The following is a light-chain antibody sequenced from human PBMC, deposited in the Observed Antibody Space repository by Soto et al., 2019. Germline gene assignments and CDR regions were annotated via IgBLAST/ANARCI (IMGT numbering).Light chain of an antibody. CDR3: QQYHIYSGT. Sequence: DIQMTQSPSPLSASVGDRVTITCRASQGISSHLAWYQQKPGKAPKLLIYAASTLQSGVPSRFSGSGSGTEFTLTINSLQPDDFATYYCQQYHIYSGTFGQGTKVDIK. CDR2: AAS. V-gene: IGKV1-9*01. J-gene: IGKJ1*01. CDR1: QGISSH.